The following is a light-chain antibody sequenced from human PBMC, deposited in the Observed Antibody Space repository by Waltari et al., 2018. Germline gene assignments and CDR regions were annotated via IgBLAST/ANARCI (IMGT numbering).Light chain of an antibody. CDR1: SSDVGYYNF. CDR2: EVT. Sequence: QSALTQPASVSGSPGQSITISCTGTSSDVGYYNFVSWYQLHPGKAPKPMIYEVTNRPAGGANRFSGPKSGNTAYLTISGLQAEDEADYYCSSYLGSRTDWVFGGGTKVTVL. CDR3: SSYLGSRTDWV. V-gene: IGLV2-14*01. J-gene: IGLJ3*02.